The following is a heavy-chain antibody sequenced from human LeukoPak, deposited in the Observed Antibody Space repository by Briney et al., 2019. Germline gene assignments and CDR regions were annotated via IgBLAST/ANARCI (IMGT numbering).Heavy chain of an antibody. J-gene: IGHJ4*02. Sequence: PGGSLRLSCAASGFTFSTCAMSWVRQAPGKGLEWVSAISGSGGSIYYADSVKGRFTISRDNSKNTLYLQMNSLRAEDTAVYYCARALLVRNGYNYSPNYFDYWGQGTLVTVSS. D-gene: IGHD5-24*01. CDR2: ISGSGGSI. CDR3: ARALLVRNGYNYSPNYFDY. V-gene: IGHV3-23*01. CDR1: GFTFSTCA.